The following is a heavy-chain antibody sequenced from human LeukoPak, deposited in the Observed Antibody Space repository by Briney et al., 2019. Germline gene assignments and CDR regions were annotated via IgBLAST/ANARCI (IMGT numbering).Heavy chain of an antibody. V-gene: IGHV3-23*01. CDR1: GFTFSSHA. CDR2: ISTSGGST. J-gene: IGHJ4*02. Sequence: PGGFLRLSCAASGFTFSSHAMSWVRQAPGKGLEWVSAISTSGGSTYYADSVKGRFTISRDNSKNTLYLQMNSLRAEDTAVYYCXXXXXXGSQLLDYWGQGTLVTVSS. D-gene: IGHD1-26*01. CDR3: XXXXXXGSQLLDY.